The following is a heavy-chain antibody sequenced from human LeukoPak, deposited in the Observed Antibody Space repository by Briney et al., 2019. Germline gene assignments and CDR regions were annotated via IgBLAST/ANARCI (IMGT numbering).Heavy chain of an antibody. CDR3: ARDPYSGGYGDYYYYYMDL. CDR2: ITSSSSYI. V-gene: IGHV3-21*01. Sequence: GGSLRLSCAASGFTFSTYNMNWVRQAPGKGLEWVSSITSSSSYIYYADSVRGRFTISRDNAKNSLYLQMNSLRAEDTAVYYCARDPYSGGYGDYYYYYMDLWGQGTTVTISS. J-gene: IGHJ6*03. CDR1: GFTFSTYN. D-gene: IGHD1-26*01.